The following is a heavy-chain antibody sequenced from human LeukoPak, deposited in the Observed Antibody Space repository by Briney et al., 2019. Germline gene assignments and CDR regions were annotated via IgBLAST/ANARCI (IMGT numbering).Heavy chain of an antibody. CDR1: GFTFSSYE. Sequence: GGSLRLSCAASGFTFSSYEMNWVRQAPGKGLEWVSYISGSGSTIFYADSVKGRFTISRDNAKNSLYLQMNSLRVEDTAVYYCAREYLDNGDGWGYWGQGTLVTVSS. CDR2: ISGSGSTI. J-gene: IGHJ4*02. CDR3: AREYLDNGDGWGY. V-gene: IGHV3-48*03. D-gene: IGHD1-1*01.